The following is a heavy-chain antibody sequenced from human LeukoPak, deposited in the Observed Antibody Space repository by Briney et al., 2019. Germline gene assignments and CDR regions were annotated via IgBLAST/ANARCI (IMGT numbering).Heavy chain of an antibody. V-gene: IGHV4-61*01. CDR1: GGSVSSGSYY. CDR2: IYYSGST. CDR3: ARWTVTSKFDY. J-gene: IGHJ4*02. D-gene: IGHD4-17*01. Sequence: SETQSLTCTVSGGSVSSGSYYWSWIRQPPGKGLEWIGYIYYSGSTNYNPSLKSRVTISVDTSKNQFSLKLSSVTAADTAVYYCARWTVTSKFDYWGQGTLVTVSS.